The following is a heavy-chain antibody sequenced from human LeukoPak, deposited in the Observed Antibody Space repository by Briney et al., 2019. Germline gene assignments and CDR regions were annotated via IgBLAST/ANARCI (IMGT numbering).Heavy chain of an antibody. V-gene: IGHV1-2*02. Sequence: ASVKVSCKASGYIFNDYYMHWVRQAPGQGLEWMGWIHPNSGDTNYAQKFQGRVTMTRDTSITTAYMDLSRLTSDDTAVYYCARSGRLAYFDYWGQGTLVTVSS. J-gene: IGHJ4*02. CDR2: IHPNSGDT. CDR1: GYIFNDYY. CDR3: ARSGRLAYFDY. D-gene: IGHD3-3*01.